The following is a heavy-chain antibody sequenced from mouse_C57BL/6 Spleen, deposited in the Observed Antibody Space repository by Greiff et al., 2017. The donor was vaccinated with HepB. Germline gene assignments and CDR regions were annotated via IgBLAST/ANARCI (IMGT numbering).Heavy chain of an antibody. J-gene: IGHJ1*03. V-gene: IGHV3-6*01. Sequence: ESGPGLVKPSQSLSLTCSVTGYSITSGYYWNWIRQFPGNKLEWMGYISYDGSNNYNPSLKNRISITRDTSKNQFFLKLSSVTTEDTATYYCARGTVYWYFDGWGTGTTVTVSS. CDR1: GYSITSGYY. D-gene: IGHD3-3*01. CDR3: ARGTVYWYFDG. CDR2: ISYDGSN.